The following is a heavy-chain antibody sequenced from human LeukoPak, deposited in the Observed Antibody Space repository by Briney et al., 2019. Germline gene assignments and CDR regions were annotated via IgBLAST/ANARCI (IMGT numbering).Heavy chain of an antibody. CDR2: INPNSGGT. D-gene: IGHD3-10*01. J-gene: IGHJ6*02. V-gene: IGHV1-2*02. CDR3: ARDLLVVRGKYTPFISHHRSMDV. CDR1: GYTFTSYG. Sequence: GASVKVSCKASGYTFTSYGINWVRQAPGKGLEWVAWINPNSGGTNYAQKFQGRVTMSRDTSISTAYLDLSRLRFEDTALYYWARDLLVVRGKYTPFISHHRSMDVWGRGTTVTVSS.